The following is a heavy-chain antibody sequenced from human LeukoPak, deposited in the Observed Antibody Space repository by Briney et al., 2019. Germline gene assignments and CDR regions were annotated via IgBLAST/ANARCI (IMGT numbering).Heavy chain of an antibody. D-gene: IGHD3-22*01. CDR2: INPSGGSA. J-gene: IGHJ4*02. CDR3: ARGGRSSGYYWRFDY. CDR1: GYTFTSYY. V-gene: IGHV1-46*01. Sequence: GASVKVSCKASGYTFTSYYMHWVRQAPGQGLEWMGIINPSGGSASYAQKFQGRVTMTRDTSTSTVYMELSSLRSEDTAVYYCARGGRSSGYYWRFDYWGQGTLVTVSS.